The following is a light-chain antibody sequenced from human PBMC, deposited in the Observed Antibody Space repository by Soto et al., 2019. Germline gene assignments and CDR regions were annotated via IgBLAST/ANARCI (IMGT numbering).Light chain of an antibody. CDR2: GAS. V-gene: IGKV3-15*01. J-gene: IGKJ1*01. CDR1: QSVRSN. Sequence: EIVMTQSPATLSVSPGDRATLSCRASQSVRSNLAWYQQKPGQAPRLLIYGASTRATGLPARFSGSGSGTDFTLTISSLQSKDFAVYYCKQYNDWPQTFGQGPKVEI. CDR3: KQYNDWPQT.